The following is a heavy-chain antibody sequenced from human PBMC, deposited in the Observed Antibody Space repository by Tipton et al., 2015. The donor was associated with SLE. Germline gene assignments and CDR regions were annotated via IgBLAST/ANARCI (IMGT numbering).Heavy chain of an antibody. CDR2: INHSGST. CDR3: ARVGIAALPLYYYGMDV. J-gene: IGHJ6*02. Sequence: GLVKPSETLSLTCAVYGGSFSGYYWTWIRQPPGKGLEWIGEINHSGSTNYNPSLKSRVTISVDTSKNQFSLKLSSVTAADTAVYYCARVGIAALPLYYYGMDVWGQGTTVTVSS. CDR1: GGSFSGYY. D-gene: IGHD6-13*01. V-gene: IGHV4-34*01.